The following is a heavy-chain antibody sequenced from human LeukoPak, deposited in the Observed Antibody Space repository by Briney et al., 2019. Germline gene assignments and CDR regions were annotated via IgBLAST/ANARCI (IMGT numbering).Heavy chain of an antibody. Sequence: SETLSLTCTVSGGSISSYYWSWIRQPPGKGLEWIGYIYYSGSTNYNPSLKSRVTISVDTSKNQFSLKLSSVTAADTAVYYCARGIAAAGTLAPPLDYWGQGTLVTVSS. D-gene: IGHD6-13*01. CDR3: ARGIAAAGTLAPPLDY. J-gene: IGHJ4*02. CDR1: GGSISSYY. V-gene: IGHV4-59*01. CDR2: IYYSGST.